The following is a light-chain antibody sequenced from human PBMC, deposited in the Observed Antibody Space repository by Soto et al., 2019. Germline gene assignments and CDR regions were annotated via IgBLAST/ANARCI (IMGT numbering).Light chain of an antibody. CDR1: QSIHTS. CDR3: QQYGSSPRT. J-gene: IGKJ1*01. CDR2: GAS. V-gene: IGKV3-20*01. Sequence: VLTQSPATLSLSPGERVTLSCRASQSIHTSLAWYQQKSGKPPRLVIYGASTRATGIPARFSGSGSGTDFTLTISRLEPEDFAVYYCQQYGSSPRTFGQGTKVDMK.